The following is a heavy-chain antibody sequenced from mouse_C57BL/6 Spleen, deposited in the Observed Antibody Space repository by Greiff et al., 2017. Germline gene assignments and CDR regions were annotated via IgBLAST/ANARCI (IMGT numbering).Heavy chain of an antibody. J-gene: IGHJ3*01. Sequence: VQLQQSDAELVKPGASVKISCKVSGYTFTDHTIHWMKQRPEQGLEWIGYIYPRDGSTKYNEKFKGKATLTADNSSSTAYMQLNSLTSEDSAVYCCARSPSEGYYPAWFAYWGQGTRVTVSA. CDR2: IYPRDGST. V-gene: IGHV1-78*01. CDR1: GYTFTDHT. D-gene: IGHD2-3*01. CDR3: ARSPSEGYYPAWFAY.